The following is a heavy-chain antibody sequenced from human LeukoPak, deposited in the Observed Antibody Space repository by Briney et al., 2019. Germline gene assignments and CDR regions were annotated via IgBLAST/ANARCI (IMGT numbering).Heavy chain of an antibody. Sequence: SETLSLTCTVSGYSISSYYWSWIRQPAGKGLEWIGRIYTSGSTNYNPSLKSRVTISVDTSKNQFSLKLSSVTAADTAVYYCARSMVRGVLVDYWGQGTLVTVSP. CDR2: IYTSGST. CDR3: ARSMVRGVLVDY. CDR1: GYSISSYY. V-gene: IGHV4-4*07. D-gene: IGHD3-10*01. J-gene: IGHJ4*02.